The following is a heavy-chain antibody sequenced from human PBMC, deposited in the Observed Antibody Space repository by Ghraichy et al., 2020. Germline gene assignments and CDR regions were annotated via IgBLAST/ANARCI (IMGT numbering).Heavy chain of an antibody. J-gene: IGHJ5*02. D-gene: IGHD2-15*01. CDR2: ISAYNGNT. CDR1: GYTFTSYG. CDR3: ARAPYCSGGSCYLRWFDP. V-gene: IGHV1-18*01. Sequence: ASVKVSCKASGYTFTSYGISWVRQAPGQGLEWMGWISAYNGNTNYAQKLQGRVTMTTDTSTSTAYMELRSLRSDDTAVYYCARAPYCSGGSCYLRWFDPWGQGTLVTVSS.